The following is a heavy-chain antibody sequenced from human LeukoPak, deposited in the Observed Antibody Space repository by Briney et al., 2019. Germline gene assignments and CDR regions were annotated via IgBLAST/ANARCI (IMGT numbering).Heavy chain of an antibody. V-gene: IGHV3-23*01. D-gene: IGHD6-19*01. CDR1: GFNITSNY. J-gene: IGHJ4*02. CDR3: AKAPSGRTQWLVPGG. CDR2: ISGNGGTT. Sequence: GGSLRLSCAASGFNITSNYMNWVRQAPGKGLEWVSTISGNGGTTYYADSVKGRFTISRDNSKNTLYLQMNSLRAEDTALYYCAKAPSGRTQWLVPGGWGQGTLVTVSS.